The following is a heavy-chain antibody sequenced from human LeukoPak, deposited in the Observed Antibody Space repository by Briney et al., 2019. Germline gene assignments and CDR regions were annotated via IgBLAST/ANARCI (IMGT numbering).Heavy chain of an antibody. Sequence: PSETLSLTCTVSGGSISSYYWSWIRQPPGKGLEWIAYIYYSGGTNYNPSLKSRVTISVDTSKNQFSLKMSSVTAADTAVYYCARTTRYYDSSGCFDFWGQGTLVTVSS. J-gene: IGHJ4*02. CDR3: ARTTRYYDSSGCFDF. D-gene: IGHD3-22*01. V-gene: IGHV4-59*08. CDR1: GGSISSYY. CDR2: IYYSGGT.